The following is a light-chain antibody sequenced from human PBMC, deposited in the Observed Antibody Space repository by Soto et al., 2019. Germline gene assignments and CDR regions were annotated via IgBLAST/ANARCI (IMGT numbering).Light chain of an antibody. CDR3: CSYAGSYTFE. CDR1: SSDVGGYNY. CDR2: DVS. J-gene: IGLJ2*01. V-gene: IGLV2-11*01. Sequence: QSALTQPRSVSGSPGQSVTISCTGTSSDVGGYNYVSWYQQHPGKAPKLMIYDVSKRPSGVPGRFSGSKSGNTASLTISGLQAEDEADYYCCSYAGSYTFEIGGGTKLTVL.